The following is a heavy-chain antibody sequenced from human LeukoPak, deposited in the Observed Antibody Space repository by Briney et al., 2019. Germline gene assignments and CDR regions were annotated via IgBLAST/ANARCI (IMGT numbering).Heavy chain of an antibody. D-gene: IGHD1-1*01. Sequence: GGSLRLSCAASGFTFDDYGMTWVRQVPGKGLEWIAEINWIGDTTRYGDSVKGRFTISRDNAKDSLDLQINSLRVEDTAFYYCATNPPGRTYLQDWGQGTLVTVSS. CDR3: ATNPPGRTYLQD. CDR1: GFTFDDYG. CDR2: INWIGDTT. J-gene: IGHJ1*01. V-gene: IGHV3-20*04.